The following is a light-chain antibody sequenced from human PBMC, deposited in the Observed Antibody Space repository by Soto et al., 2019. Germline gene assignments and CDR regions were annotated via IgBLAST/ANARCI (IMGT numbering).Light chain of an antibody. CDR3: QLRSNWPPTWT. J-gene: IGKJ1*01. V-gene: IGKV3-11*01. Sequence: EIVLTQSPAILSLSPGERATLSCRASQSISTYLSWYQQRPGQAPRLLVYDASKRATDIPARFSGSGSGTDFTLTISSLETEDFAAYYCQLRSNWPPTWTFGPGTKVEIK. CDR2: DAS. CDR1: QSISTY.